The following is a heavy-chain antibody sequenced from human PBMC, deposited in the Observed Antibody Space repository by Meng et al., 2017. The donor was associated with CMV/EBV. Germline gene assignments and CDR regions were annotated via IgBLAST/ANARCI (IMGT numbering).Heavy chain of an antibody. D-gene: IGHD6-19*01. CDR1: GGSISSGDYS. V-gene: IGHV4-30-4*08. J-gene: IGHJ4*02. CDR2: IYYSGST. CDR3: ARHPPHSSGWIHFDY. Sequence: GQLPASVPGLVKPSQPLSLPCTVPGGSISSGDYSWSWIRQPPGKGLEWIGYIYYSGSTYYNPSLKSRVTISVDTSKNQFSLKLSSVTAADTAMYYCARHPPHSSGWIHFDYWGQGTLVTVSS.